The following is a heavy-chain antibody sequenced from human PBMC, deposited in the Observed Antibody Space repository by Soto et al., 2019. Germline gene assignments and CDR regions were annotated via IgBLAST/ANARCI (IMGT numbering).Heavy chain of an antibody. J-gene: IGHJ5*02. Sequence: QLQLQESGPGLVKPSETLSLTCTVSGGSISSRGYYWGCIRQPPGKGLEWIGTIYYSGSTYYNPSLKSRVTISVDTSKNQFSLKLSSVTAADTAVYYCATSNWFDPWGQGTLVTVSS. CDR2: IYYSGST. CDR3: ATSNWFDP. CDR1: GGSISSRGYY. V-gene: IGHV4-39*01.